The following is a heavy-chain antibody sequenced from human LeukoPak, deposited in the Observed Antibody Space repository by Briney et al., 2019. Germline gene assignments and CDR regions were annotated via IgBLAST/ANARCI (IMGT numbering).Heavy chain of an antibody. V-gene: IGHV1-69*13. J-gene: IGHJ5*02. CDR1: GGTFSNHV. Sequence: ASVKVSCKASGGTFSNHVMTWVRQAPGQGLEWMGGIISAFGPANYAQKFQGRVTITADESINTAYMELSSLRSEDTAVYYCARGVVPAAITSWFDRWGQGTLVTVSS. D-gene: IGHD2-2*01. CDR2: IISAFGPA. CDR3: ARGVVPAAITSWFDR.